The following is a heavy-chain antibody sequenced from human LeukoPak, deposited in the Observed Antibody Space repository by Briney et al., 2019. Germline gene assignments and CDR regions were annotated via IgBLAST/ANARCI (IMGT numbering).Heavy chain of an antibody. CDR3: ARAPYGDQPPNY. D-gene: IGHD4-17*01. CDR2: INHSGST. J-gene: IGHJ4*02. CDR1: GGSFGGYY. Sequence: SETLSLTCAVHGGSFGGYYWSWIRQPPGKGLEWIGEINHSGSTNYNPSLKSRVTISVDTSKNQFSLKLSSVTAADTAVYYCARAPYGDQPPNYWGQGTLVTVSS. V-gene: IGHV4-34*01.